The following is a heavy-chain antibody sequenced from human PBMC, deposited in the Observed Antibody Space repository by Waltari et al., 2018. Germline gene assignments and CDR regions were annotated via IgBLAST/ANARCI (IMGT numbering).Heavy chain of an antibody. Sequence: EVQLVQSGAEVKKPGATVKISCQASGYTFTDYYMHWVQQAPGKGLEWVGRIDPQDDETKYADKFQGRATITADTSIDTVYMELSRLRPEDTAVFYCARTTTIKSLDYWGQGTLVTVSS. CDR3: ARTTTIKSLDY. CDR2: IDPQDDET. D-gene: IGHD1-7*01. V-gene: IGHV1-69-2*01. CDR1: GYTFTDYY. J-gene: IGHJ4*02.